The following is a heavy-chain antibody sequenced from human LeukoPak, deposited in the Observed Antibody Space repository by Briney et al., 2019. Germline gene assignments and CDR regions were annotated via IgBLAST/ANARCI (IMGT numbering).Heavy chain of an antibody. CDR3: ARDPRTVRI. CDR1: GFTFSDNY. J-gene: IGHJ4*02. D-gene: IGHD1-1*01. V-gene: IGHV3-11*04. Sequence: GSLRLSCAASGFTFSDNYMTWVRQAPGKGLEWLSYISGNGGVIQYADSVKGRFTISRDNAKNLPYLQMDSLRVEDTAIYYCARDPRTVRIWGQGTLVTVSS. CDR2: ISGNGGVI.